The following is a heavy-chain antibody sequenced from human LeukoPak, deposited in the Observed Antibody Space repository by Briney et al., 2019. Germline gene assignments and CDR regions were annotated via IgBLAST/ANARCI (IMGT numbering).Heavy chain of an antibody. CDR2: ISSSSSYI. V-gene: IGHV3-21*01. D-gene: IGHD3-10*02. CDR1: GFTFSSYS. Sequence: GGSLRLSCAASGFTFSSYSMNWVRQSPGKGLEWVSSISSSSSYIYYADSVKGRFTISRDNAKNSLYLQMNSLRAEDTAVYYCAELGITMIGGVWGKGTTVTISS. J-gene: IGHJ6*04. CDR3: AELGITMIGGV.